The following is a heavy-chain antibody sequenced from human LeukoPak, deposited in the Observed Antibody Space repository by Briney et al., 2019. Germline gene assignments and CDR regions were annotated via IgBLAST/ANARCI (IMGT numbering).Heavy chain of an antibody. CDR2: INHSGST. Sequence: PSETLSLTCAVYGGSFSGYYWSWIRQPPGKGLEWIGEINHSGSTNYNPSLKSRVTISVDTSKNQFSLKLSSVTAADTAVYYCARESEESIVGPTGIDYWGQGTLVTVSP. CDR3: ARESEESIVGPTGIDY. D-gene: IGHD1-26*01. V-gene: IGHV4-34*01. J-gene: IGHJ4*02. CDR1: GGSFSGYY.